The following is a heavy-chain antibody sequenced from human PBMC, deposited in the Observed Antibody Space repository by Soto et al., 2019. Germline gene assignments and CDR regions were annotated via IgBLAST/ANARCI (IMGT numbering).Heavy chain of an antibody. CDR1: GFTFSSYG. Sequence: GGSLRLSCAASGFTFSSYGMHWVRQAPGKGLEWVAVILYDGSKKYYADSVKGRFTISRDNSKNTLYLQMSSLGAEDTALYYCVKDGSSGWPYFDDMDVWGQGTTVTVYS. D-gene: IGHD6-19*01. V-gene: IGHV3-30*18. J-gene: IGHJ6*02. CDR3: VKDGSSGWPYFDDMDV. CDR2: ILYDGSKK.